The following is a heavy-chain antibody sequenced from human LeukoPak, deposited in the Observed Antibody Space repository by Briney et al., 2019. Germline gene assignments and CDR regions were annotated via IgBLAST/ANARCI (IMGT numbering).Heavy chain of an antibody. D-gene: IGHD3-10*01. J-gene: IGHJ4*02. CDR1: GGSFSGYY. Sequence: PSETLSLTCAVYGGSFSGYYWSWIRQPPGKGLEWIGEINHSGSTNYNPSLKSRVTISVDTSKNQFSLKLSSMTAADTAVYYCARLKAGSYYKYWGQGTLVTVSS. V-gene: IGHV4-34*01. CDR3: ARLKAGSYYKY. CDR2: INHSGST.